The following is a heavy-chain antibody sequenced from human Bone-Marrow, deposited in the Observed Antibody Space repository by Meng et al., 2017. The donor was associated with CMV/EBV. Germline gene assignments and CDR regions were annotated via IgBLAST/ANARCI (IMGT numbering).Heavy chain of an antibody. CDR2: IIPIFGTA. J-gene: IGHJ6*02. D-gene: IGHD2-15*01. CDR1: GGTFSSYA. CDR3: ARDLVVAAQGDYYYYGMDV. V-gene: IGHV1-69*05. Sequence: SVKVSCKASGGTFSSYAISWVRQAPGQGLEWMGGIIPIFGTANYAQKFQGRVTITTDESTSTAYMELSSLRSEDTAVYYCARDLVVAAQGDYYYYGMDVWGQGTTVTVSS.